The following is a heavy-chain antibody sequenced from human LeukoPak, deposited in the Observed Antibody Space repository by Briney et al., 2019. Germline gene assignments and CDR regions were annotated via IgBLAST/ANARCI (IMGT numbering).Heavy chain of an antibody. D-gene: IGHD3-22*01. Sequence: ASVKVSCKASGYTFASYYIHWVRQAPGQGLEWMGIINPNGGSTRYAQKFQGRVTMTRDTSTSTVYMELSSLRSEDTAVYYCARAYYDSSGYGGFDYWGQGTLVTASS. CDR2: INPNGGST. V-gene: IGHV1-46*01. J-gene: IGHJ4*02. CDR3: ARAYYDSSGYGGFDY. CDR1: GYTFASYY.